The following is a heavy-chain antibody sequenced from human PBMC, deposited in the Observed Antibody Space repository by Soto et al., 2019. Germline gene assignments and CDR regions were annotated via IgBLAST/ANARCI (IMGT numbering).Heavy chain of an antibody. Sequence: AAVKVSCKASGYTFTNYDINWVRQAPGQGVEWMGWISAYNGNTNYAQKVQGRVTMTTDTSTTTAYMELRSLRSDDTAVYYCARGHLRGSYRWDTFDIWGQGTMVTVSS. D-gene: IGHD3-16*02. CDR2: ISAYNGNT. CDR3: ARGHLRGSYRWDTFDI. V-gene: IGHV1-18*04. CDR1: GYTFTNYD. J-gene: IGHJ3*02.